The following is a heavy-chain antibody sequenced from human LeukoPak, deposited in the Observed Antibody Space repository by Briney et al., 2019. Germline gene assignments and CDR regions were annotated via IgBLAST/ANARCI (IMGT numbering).Heavy chain of an antibody. V-gene: IGHV4-39*07. CDR2: VYYSGST. Sequence: PSETLSLTCTVSGGSISSGSYYWSWIRQPPGKGLEWIGSVYYSGSTYYNPSLKSRVTISVDTSKNQFSLKLSSVTAADTAVYYCARAWRYCSGGSCYGYNWFDPWGQGTLVTVSS. D-gene: IGHD2-15*01. J-gene: IGHJ5*02. CDR1: GGSISSGSYY. CDR3: ARAWRYCSGGSCYGYNWFDP.